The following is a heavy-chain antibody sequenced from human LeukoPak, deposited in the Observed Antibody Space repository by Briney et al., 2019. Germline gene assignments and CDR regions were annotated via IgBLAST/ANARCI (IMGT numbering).Heavy chain of an antibody. Sequence: SGGSLRLSCAASGFTFGSYLMSLVRQAPGKGLEWLANIKQDGGESYYVDSLRGRFTISRDNAANSLYLQMNSLRADDTAVYYCARDKTGTTGGVFDYWGQGTLVTVSS. V-gene: IGHV3-7*01. CDR1: GFTFGSYL. CDR2: IKQDGGES. J-gene: IGHJ4*02. CDR3: ARDKTGTTGGVFDY. D-gene: IGHD1-1*01.